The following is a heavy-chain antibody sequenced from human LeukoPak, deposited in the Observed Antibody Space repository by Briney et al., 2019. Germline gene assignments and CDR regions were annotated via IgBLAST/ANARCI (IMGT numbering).Heavy chain of an antibody. CDR2: IYTSGST. V-gene: IGHV4-4*07. J-gene: IGHJ6*03. D-gene: IGHD3-3*01. CDR1: GGSLIIYY. Sequence: PSETLSLTCTVSGGSLIIYYWSWIRQPAGKGLEWIGRIYTSGSTNYNPSLKSRVTMSVDTSKNQFSLKLSSVTAADTAVYYCARVYHYDFWSTDYYYYMDVWGKGTTVTVSS. CDR3: ARVYHYDFWSTDYYYYMDV.